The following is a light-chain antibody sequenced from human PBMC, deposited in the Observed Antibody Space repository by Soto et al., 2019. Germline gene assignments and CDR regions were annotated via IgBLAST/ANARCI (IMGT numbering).Light chain of an antibody. J-gene: IGLJ2*01. Sequence: QSALTQPAAVSGSPGQSITISCTGTISDVGGYNYVSWYQQHPGKAPKLMIYDVINRPSGVSNRFSGSRSGNTASLTISGLQAEDEAHYYCSSYTGSTTLVIFGGGTKLTVL. CDR2: DVI. CDR1: ISDVGGYNY. V-gene: IGLV2-14*03. CDR3: SSYTGSTTLVI.